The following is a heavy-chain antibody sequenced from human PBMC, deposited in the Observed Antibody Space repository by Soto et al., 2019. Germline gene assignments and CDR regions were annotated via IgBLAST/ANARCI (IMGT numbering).Heavy chain of an antibody. CDR1: GYTFTSYD. V-gene: IGHV1-8*01. CDR2: MNPNSGNT. Sequence: QVQLVQSGAEVKKPGASVKVSCKASGYTFTSYDINCVRQATGQGLEWMGWMNPNSGNTGYAQKFQGRVTMTRNTSISTADMELSSMRSEDTAVYYCAIGSKGSSWYAYWFDPWGQGTLVTVSS. D-gene: IGHD6-13*01. CDR3: AIGSKGSSWYAYWFDP. J-gene: IGHJ5*02.